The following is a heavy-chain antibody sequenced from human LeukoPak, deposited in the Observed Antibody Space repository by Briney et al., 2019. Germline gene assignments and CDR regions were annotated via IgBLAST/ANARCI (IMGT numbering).Heavy chain of an antibody. CDR2: MNPNSGNT. CDR1: GYTFTSYD. V-gene: IGHV1-8*03. D-gene: IGHD3-16*01. CDR3: ARGRGKRLRLGELYFQH. J-gene: IGHJ1*01. Sequence: ASVKVSCKASGYTFTSYDINWVRQATGQGLEWMGWMNPNSGNTGYAQKFQGRVTITRNTSISTAYMELSSLRSEGTAVYYCARGRGKRLRLGELYFQHWGQGTLVTVSS.